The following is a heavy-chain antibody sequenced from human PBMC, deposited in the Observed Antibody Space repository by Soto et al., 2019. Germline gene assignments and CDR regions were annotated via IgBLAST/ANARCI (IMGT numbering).Heavy chain of an antibody. D-gene: IGHD1-26*01. J-gene: IGHJ5*02. CDR2: INAGNGNT. CDR3: ARVTSGSYFNWFDP. CDR1: GYTFTSYA. V-gene: IGHV1-3*01. Sequence: ASVKVSSKASGYTFTSYAMHWVRQAPGQRLEWMGWINAGNGNTKYSQKFQGRVTITRDTSASTAYMELSSLRSEDTAVYYCARVTSGSYFNWFDPWGQGTLVTVSS.